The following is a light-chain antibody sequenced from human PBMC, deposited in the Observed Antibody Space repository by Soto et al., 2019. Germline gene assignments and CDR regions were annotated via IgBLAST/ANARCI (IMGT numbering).Light chain of an antibody. Sequence: IQLTQSPSSLSASVGDRVTITCRASQGINTFLAWYQQKPGKAPKLLIYAASTLQSGVPSRFSGSGSGTEFTLTISSLQPDDFATYYCQQYNSYLTFGPGTKVDIK. V-gene: IGKV1-9*01. CDR1: QGINTF. J-gene: IGKJ3*01. CDR2: AAS. CDR3: QQYNSYLT.